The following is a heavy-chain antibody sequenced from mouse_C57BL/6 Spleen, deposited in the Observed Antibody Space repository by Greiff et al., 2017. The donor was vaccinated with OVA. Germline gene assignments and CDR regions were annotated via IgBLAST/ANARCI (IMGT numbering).Heavy chain of an antibody. J-gene: IGHJ4*01. V-gene: IGHV1-52*01. CDR3: ARERLDYGSSDAMDY. CDR1: GYTFTSYW. Sequence: QVQLKQPGAELVRPGSSVKLSCKASGYTFTSYWMPWVKQRPIQGLEWIGNIDPSDSDTHYNQKFKDKATLTVDNSSSTAYMQLSSLTSEDSAVYYCARERLDYGSSDAMDYWGQGTSVTVSS. D-gene: IGHD1-1*01. CDR2: IDPSDSDT.